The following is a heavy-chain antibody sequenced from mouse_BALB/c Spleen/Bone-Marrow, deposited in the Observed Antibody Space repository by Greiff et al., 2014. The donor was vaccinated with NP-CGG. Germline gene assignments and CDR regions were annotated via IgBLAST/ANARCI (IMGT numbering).Heavy chain of an antibody. CDR3: TRRRSLDY. CDR1: GYAFANSW. V-gene: IGHV1-63*01. CDR2: IYPGSGNT. J-gene: IGHJ2*01. Sequence: VKLLESGTELVRPGTSVKISCKASGYAFANSWLGWVKQRPEHGLEWIGDIYPGSGNTYYNQKFKGKAPLTAEKSSSTAYMQLSGLTSEDSAVYFCTRRRSLDYWGQGTTLTVSS.